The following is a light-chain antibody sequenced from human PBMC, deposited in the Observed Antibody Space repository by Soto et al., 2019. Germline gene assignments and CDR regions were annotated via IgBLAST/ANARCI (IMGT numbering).Light chain of an antibody. CDR1: QSVSNNY. J-gene: IGKJ1*01. CDR2: GAS. V-gene: IGKV3-20*01. Sequence: EIVLTKSPGTLSLSPGERATLSCRASQSVSNNYLAWYQHKPGQAPRLLIYGASSRATGIADRFSGSGSGTDFTLTISRLEPEDFAVYYCQQYGNSPRTFGQGTMVDIK. CDR3: QQYGNSPRT.